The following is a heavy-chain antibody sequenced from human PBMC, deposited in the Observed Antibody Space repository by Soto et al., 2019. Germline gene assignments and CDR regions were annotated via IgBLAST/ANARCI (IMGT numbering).Heavy chain of an antibody. CDR3: ARDQNGSGNYYTRYFDY. D-gene: IGHD3-10*01. CDR1: GGSLSSYD. V-gene: IGHV4-59*12. J-gene: IGHJ4*02. CDR2: IYYSGST. Sequence: SETLSVTCTVAGGSLSSYDWSWIRKTTGKGLEWIGYIYYSGSTNYNPSLKSRVTISVDTSKNQFSLNLSSVTAADTAVYYCARDQNGSGNYYTRYFDYWGQGTLVTVSS.